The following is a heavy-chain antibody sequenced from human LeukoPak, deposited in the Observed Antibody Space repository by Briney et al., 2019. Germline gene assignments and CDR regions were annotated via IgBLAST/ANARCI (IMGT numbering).Heavy chain of an antibody. Sequence: GGSLRLSCATSGFNFGSYAMSWVRQAPGKGLEWVSCISGSGGSTNYADSVKGRFTISRDNSKNTLYLEVIRLTPEDSAVYYCAKDDAWLRFGEWSQGTLVTVSS. CDR3: AKDDAWLRFGE. D-gene: IGHD5-12*01. J-gene: IGHJ4*02. CDR1: GFNFGSYA. V-gene: IGHV3-23*01. CDR2: ISGSGGST.